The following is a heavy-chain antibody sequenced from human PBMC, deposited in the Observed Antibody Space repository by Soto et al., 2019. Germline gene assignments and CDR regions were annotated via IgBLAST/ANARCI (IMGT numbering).Heavy chain of an antibody. CDR2: IYYSGST. V-gene: IGHV4-39*01. J-gene: IGHJ5*02. Sequence: SETLSLTCTVSGGSISSSSYYWGWIRQPPGKGLEWIGSIYYSGSTYYNPSLKSRVTISVDTSKNQFSLKLSSVTAADTAVYYCARGYGMPDNWFDPWGQGTQVTVSS. CDR3: ARGYGMPDNWFDP. D-gene: IGHD3-16*01. CDR1: GGSISSSSYY.